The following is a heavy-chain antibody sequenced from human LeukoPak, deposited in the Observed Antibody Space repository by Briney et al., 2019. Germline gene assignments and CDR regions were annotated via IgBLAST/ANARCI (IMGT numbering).Heavy chain of an antibody. CDR3: ARGGWEHLLDY. D-gene: IGHD4-23*01. CDR2: INHSGST. Sequence: PSETLSLTCAVYGGSFSGDYWSWIRQPPGKGLEWIGEINHSGSTNYNPSLQSRVTIPVDRSKNQFSLKLSSVTAADTAVYYCARGGWEHLLDYWGQGTLVTVSS. CDR1: GGSFSGDY. J-gene: IGHJ4*02. V-gene: IGHV4-34*01.